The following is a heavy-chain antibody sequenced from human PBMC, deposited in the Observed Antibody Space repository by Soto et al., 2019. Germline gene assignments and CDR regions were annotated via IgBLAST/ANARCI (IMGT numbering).Heavy chain of an antibody. V-gene: IGHV3-53*01. CDR2: IYSGGST. D-gene: IGHD6-13*01. J-gene: IGHJ6*02. CDR1: GFTVSSNY. CDR3: ARDRGEVAAAEYYSYGMDV. Sequence: RLSCAASGFTVSSNYMSWVRQAPGKGLEWVSVIYSGGSTYYADSVKGRFTISRDNSKNTLYLQMNSLRAEDTAVYYCARDRGEVAAAEYYSYGMDVWGQGTTVTVSS.